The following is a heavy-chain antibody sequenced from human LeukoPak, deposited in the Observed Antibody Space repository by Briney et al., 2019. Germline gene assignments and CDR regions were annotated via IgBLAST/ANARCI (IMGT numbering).Heavy chain of an antibody. D-gene: IGHD1-26*01. CDR2: IKEDGSEK. CDR1: GFTFSSYW. Sequence: GGSLRLSCATSGFTFSSYWMSWVRQAPGKGLEWVANIKEDGSEKYYVDSVKSRFTISRDSSKNTLYLQMDSLRAEDTAVYYCAKDLRSSADSKMGAADYWGQGTLVTVSS. CDR3: AKDLRSSADSKMGAADY. V-gene: IGHV3-7*01. J-gene: IGHJ4*02.